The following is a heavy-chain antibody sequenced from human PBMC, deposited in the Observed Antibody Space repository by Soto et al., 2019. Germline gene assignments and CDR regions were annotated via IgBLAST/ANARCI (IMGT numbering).Heavy chain of an antibody. CDR3: AKGFFELRYFDWLADV. D-gene: IGHD3-9*01. CDR1: GFTFSSYG. V-gene: IGHV3-30*18. CDR2: ISYDGSNK. Sequence: PGGSLRLSCAASGFTFSSYGMHWVRQASGKGLEWVAVISYDGSNKYYADSVKGRFTISRDNSKNTLYLQMNSLRAEDTAVYYCAKGFFELRYFDWLADVWGQGATVTVSS. J-gene: IGHJ6*02.